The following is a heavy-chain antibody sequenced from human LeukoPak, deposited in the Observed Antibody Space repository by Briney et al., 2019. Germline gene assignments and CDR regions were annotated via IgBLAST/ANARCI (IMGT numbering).Heavy chain of an antibody. D-gene: IGHD1-26*01. Sequence: SETLSLTCTVSGGSISSYYWSWIRQPPGEGLEWIGYIYYSGSTNYNPSLKSRVTISVDTSKNQFSLKLSSVTAADTAVYYCARAWRIVGASYYYYMDVWGKGTTVTVSS. CDR3: ARAWRIVGASYYYYMDV. V-gene: IGHV4-59*01. CDR2: IYYSGST. J-gene: IGHJ6*03. CDR1: GGSISSYY.